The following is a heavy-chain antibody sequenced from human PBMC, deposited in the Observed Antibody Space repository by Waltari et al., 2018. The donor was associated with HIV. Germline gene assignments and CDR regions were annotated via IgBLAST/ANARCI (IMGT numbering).Heavy chain of an antibody. CDR3: ARAGYDFWSGYHDYGMDV. J-gene: IGHJ6*02. V-gene: IGHV4-34*01. CDR1: GGSFSGYY. Sequence: QVQLQQWGAGLLKPSETLSLTCAVYGGSFSGYYWSWIRQPPGKGLEWIGEINHSGSTNYNPSLKSRVTISVDTSKNQFSLKLSSVTAADTAVYYCARAGYDFWSGYHDYGMDVWGQGTTVTVSS. CDR2: INHSGST. D-gene: IGHD3-3*01.